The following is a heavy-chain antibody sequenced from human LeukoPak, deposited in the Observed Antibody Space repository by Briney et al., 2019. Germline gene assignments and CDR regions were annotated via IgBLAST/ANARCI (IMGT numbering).Heavy chain of an antibody. D-gene: IGHD2-2*01. CDR1: GYTFTDYY. V-gene: IGHV1-2*02. CDR3: ARVQGYCSSTSCYWPYDY. CDR2: INPNSGDT. Sequence: ASVKVSCKASGYTFTDYYVSWVRQAPGQGLEWMGWINPNSGDTNYAQKFQGRVTMTRDTSISTAYMELSRLRSDDTAVYYCARVQGYCSSTSCYWPYDYWGQGTLVTVSS. J-gene: IGHJ4*02.